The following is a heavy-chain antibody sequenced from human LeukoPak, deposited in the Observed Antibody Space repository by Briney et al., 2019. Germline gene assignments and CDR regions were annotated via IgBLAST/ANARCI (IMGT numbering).Heavy chain of an antibody. CDR3: ASLIAVAGTVDY. Sequence: GGSLRLSCAGSGFTFSDYYMSWIRQAPGKGLEWVANIKQDGSEKYYVDSVKGRFTISRDNAKNSLYLQMNSLRAEGTAVYYCASLIAVAGTVDYWGQGTLVTVSS. CDR2: IKQDGSEK. D-gene: IGHD6-19*01. CDR1: GFTFSDYY. V-gene: IGHV3-7*01. J-gene: IGHJ4*02.